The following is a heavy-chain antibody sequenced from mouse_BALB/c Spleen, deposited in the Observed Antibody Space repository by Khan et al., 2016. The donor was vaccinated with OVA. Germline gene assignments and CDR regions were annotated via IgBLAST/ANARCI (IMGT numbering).Heavy chain of an antibody. V-gene: IGHV9-1*02. CDR3: ARGASYWYFDV. CDR1: AYTFTNYG. CDR2: INTYTGEP. Sequence: QIQLVQSGPELKKPGETVKISCKASAYTFTNYGMNWVKQAPGKGLKWLGWINTYTGEPTYTDDFKGRFAFSLDTSASTAYLQSNNLKNEDMATYFCARGASYWYFDVWGAGTTVTVSS. J-gene: IGHJ1*01.